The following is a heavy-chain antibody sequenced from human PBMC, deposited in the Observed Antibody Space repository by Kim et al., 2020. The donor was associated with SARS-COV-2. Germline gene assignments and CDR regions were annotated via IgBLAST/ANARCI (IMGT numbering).Heavy chain of an antibody. CDR2: IIPILGIT. D-gene: IGHD2-15*01. Sequence: SVKVSCKASGGTFSSYAISWVRQAPGQGLEWMGRIIPILGITNYAQKFQGRVTITADKSTSTAYMELSSLRSEDTAVYYCAREGRYCSGGSCYDYGMDVWGQGTTVTVSS. CDR3: AREGRYCSGGSCYDYGMDV. J-gene: IGHJ6*02. CDR1: GGTFSSYA. V-gene: IGHV1-69*04.